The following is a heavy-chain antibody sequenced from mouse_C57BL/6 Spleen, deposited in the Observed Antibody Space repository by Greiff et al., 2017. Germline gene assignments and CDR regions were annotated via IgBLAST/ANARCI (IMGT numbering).Heavy chain of an antibody. D-gene: IGHD2-2*01. CDR3: TRRGGLNYFDY. V-gene: IGHV1-15*01. Sequence: VKLQESGAELVRPGASVTLSCKASGYTFTDYEMHWVKQTPVHGLEWIGAIDPETGGTAYNQKFKGKAILTADKSSSTAYMELRSLTSEDSAVYYCTRRGGLNYFDYWGQGTTLTVSS. CDR2: IDPETGGT. CDR1: GYTFTDYE. J-gene: IGHJ2*01.